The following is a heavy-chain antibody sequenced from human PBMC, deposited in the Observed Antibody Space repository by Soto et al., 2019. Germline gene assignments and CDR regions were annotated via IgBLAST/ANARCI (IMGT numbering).Heavy chain of an antibody. D-gene: IGHD2-21*01. V-gene: IGHV4-39*01. CDR3: ARRVSVTYYYYYMGV. CDR2: IYYSGST. J-gene: IGHJ6*03. Sequence: PSETLSLTCTVSGGSISSSSYYWGWIRQPPGKGLEWIGSIYYSGSTYYNPSLKSRVTISVDTSKNQFSLKLSSVTAADTAVYYCARRVSVTYYYYYMGVWGKGTTVTASS. CDR1: GGSISSSSYY.